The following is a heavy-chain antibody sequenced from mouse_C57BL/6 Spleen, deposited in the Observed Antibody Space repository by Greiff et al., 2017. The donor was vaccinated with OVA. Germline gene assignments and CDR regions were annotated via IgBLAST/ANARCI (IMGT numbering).Heavy chain of an antibody. CDR3: ARSGLKEYYFDY. CDR2: IDPSDSYT. V-gene: IGHV1-50*01. J-gene: IGHJ2*01. D-gene: IGHD3-1*01. CDR1: GYTFTSYW. Sequence: QVQLQQPGAELVKPGASVKLSCKASGYTFTSYWMQWVKQRPGQGLAWIGEIDPSDSYTNYNQKFKGKATLTVDTSSSTAYMQLSSLTSEDSAVYYCARSGLKEYYFDYWGQGTTLTVSS.